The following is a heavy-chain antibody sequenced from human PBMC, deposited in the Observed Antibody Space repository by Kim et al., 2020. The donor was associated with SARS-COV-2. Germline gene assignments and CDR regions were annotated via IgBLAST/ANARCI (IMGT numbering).Heavy chain of an antibody. CDR3: ARWGADVWGSYRQRWFDP. D-gene: IGHD3-16*02. CDR2: IYYSGST. V-gene: IGHV4-59*01. J-gene: IGHJ5*02. CDR1: GGSISSYY. Sequence: SETLSLTCTVSGGSISSYYWSWIRQPPGKGLEWIGYIYYSGSTNYNPSLKSRVTISVDTSKNQFSLKLSSVTAADTAVYYCARWGADVWGSYRQRWFDPWGQGTLVTVSS.